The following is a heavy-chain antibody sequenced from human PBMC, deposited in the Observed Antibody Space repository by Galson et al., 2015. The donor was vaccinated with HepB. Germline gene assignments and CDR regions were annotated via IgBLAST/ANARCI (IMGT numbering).Heavy chain of an antibody. CDR2: IYHSGST. CDR1: GGSISSGGYS. V-gene: IGHV4-30-2*01. Sequence: TLSLTCAVSGGSISSGGYSWSWIRQPPGKGLEWIGYIYHSGSTYYNPSLKSRVTISVDRSKNQFSLKLSSVTAADTAVYYCARTDTAMVDYWGQGTLVTVSS. D-gene: IGHD5-18*01. CDR3: ARTDTAMVDY. J-gene: IGHJ4*02.